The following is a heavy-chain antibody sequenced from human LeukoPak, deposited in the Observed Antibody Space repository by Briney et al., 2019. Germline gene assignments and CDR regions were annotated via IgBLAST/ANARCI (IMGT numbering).Heavy chain of an antibody. CDR3: ARRDGYNLPFDY. J-gene: IGHJ4*02. D-gene: IGHD5-24*01. CDR1: GYTFTSYG. Sequence: ASVTVSCKASGYTFTSYGISWVRQAPGQGPEWMGWISAYNGNTNYAQKLQGRVTMTTDTSTSTAYMELRSLRSDDTAVYYCARRDGYNLPFDYWGQGTLVTVSS. V-gene: IGHV1-18*01. CDR2: ISAYNGNT.